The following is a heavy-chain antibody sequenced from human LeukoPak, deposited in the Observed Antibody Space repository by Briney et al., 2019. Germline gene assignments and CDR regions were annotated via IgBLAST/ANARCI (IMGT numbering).Heavy chain of an antibody. CDR1: GFTFDDYA. D-gene: IGHD6-13*01. J-gene: IGHJ5*02. V-gene: IGHV3-9*01. CDR3: AKDAVPGIAAAGSPNWFDP. Sequence: GGSLRLSCAASGFTFDDYAMHWVRPAPGRGLEWVSGISWNSGSIGYADSVKGRFTISRDNAKNSLYLQMNSLRAEDTALYYCAKDAVPGIAAAGSPNWFDPWGQGTLVTVPS. CDR2: ISWNSGSI.